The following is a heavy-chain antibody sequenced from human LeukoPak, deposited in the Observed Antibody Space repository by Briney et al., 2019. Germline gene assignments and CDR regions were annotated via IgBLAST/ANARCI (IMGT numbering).Heavy chain of an antibody. Sequence: PSETLSLTCTVSGGSISSYYWSWIRQPPGKGLEWIGYIYYSGSTNYNPSLKSRVTISVDTSKNQFSLKLSSVTAADTAVYYCARGEVMITFGGVIVLNWFDPWGQGTLVTVSS. CDR2: IYYSGST. D-gene: IGHD3-16*02. V-gene: IGHV4-59*01. J-gene: IGHJ5*02. CDR1: GGSISSYY. CDR3: ARGEVMITFGGVIVLNWFDP.